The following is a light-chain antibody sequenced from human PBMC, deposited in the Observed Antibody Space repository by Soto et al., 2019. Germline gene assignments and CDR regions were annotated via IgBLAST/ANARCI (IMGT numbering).Light chain of an antibody. CDR2: EVS. CDR1: SSDVGAYTS. V-gene: IGLV2-14*01. J-gene: IGLJ1*01. CDR3: SSYTSSSTLV. Sequence: QSALTQPASVSGSPGQSITISCTGTSSDVGAYTSVSWYQQHPGKAPKLMIYEVSNRPSGVSNRFSGSKSGNTASLTISGLQAEDEADYYCSSYTSSSTLVFGTGTKVTVL.